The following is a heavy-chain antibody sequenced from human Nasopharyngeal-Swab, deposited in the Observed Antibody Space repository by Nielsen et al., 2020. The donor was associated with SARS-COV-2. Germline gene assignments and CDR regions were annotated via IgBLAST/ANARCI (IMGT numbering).Heavy chain of an antibody. D-gene: IGHD2-2*01. Sequence: SETLSLTCTVSGGSISSYYWSWIRQPSGKGLEWIGHIYYSGSTNYNPSLKTRVTISVDTSKNQFSLKLSSVTAADTAVYYCARGSSTNPLDYWGQGTLVTVSS. V-gene: IGHV4-59*01. CDR1: GGSISSYY. J-gene: IGHJ4*02. CDR3: ARGSSTNPLDY. CDR2: IYYSGST.